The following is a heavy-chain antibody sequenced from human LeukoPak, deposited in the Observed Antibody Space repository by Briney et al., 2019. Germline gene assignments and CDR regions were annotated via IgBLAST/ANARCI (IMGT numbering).Heavy chain of an antibody. J-gene: IGHJ4*02. Sequence: ASVTVSCKASGYTFTNYHINWVRQATGQGLEWVGWMYPINGDSGFAQKFQGRVTITRDSSISTSYMELRSLTSEDTAVYFCARTTSFTASGYDYWGPGTLVTVSS. CDR1: GYTFTNYH. CDR2: MYPINGDS. CDR3: ARTTSFTASGYDY. V-gene: IGHV1-8*03. D-gene: IGHD6-25*01.